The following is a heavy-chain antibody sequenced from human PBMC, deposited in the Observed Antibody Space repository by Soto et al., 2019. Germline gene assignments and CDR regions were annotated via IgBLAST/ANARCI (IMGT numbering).Heavy chain of an antibody. D-gene: IGHD2-21*01. J-gene: IGHJ5*02. CDR3: ARVGHINWFDP. V-gene: IGHV4-59*08. CDR1: GGSISSYY. CDR2: IYYSGST. Sequence: SETLSLTCTVSGGSISSYYWSWIRQPPGKGLEWIGYIYYSGSTNYNPSLKSRVTISVDTSKNQFSLKLNSVTAADTAVYYCARVGHINWFDPWGQGTLVTVSS.